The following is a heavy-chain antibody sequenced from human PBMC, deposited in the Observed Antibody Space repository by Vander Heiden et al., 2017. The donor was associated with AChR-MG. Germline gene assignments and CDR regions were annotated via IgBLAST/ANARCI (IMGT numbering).Heavy chain of an antibody. Sequence: EVQLVESGGGLVQPGRSLRLSCAASGFTFDDYAMHWVRQAPGKGLEWVSGISWNSGSIGYADSVKGRFTISRDNAKNSLYLQMNSLRAEDTALYYCAKDLSYSGYDGPDYWGQGTLVTVSS. V-gene: IGHV3-9*01. CDR1: GFTFDDYA. CDR3: AKDLSYSGYDGPDY. J-gene: IGHJ4*02. CDR2: ISWNSGSI. D-gene: IGHD5-12*01.